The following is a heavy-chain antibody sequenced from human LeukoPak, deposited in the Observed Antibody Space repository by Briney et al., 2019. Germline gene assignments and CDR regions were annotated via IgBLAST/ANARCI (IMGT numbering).Heavy chain of an antibody. CDR3: ARDRRWLQGHYYYYMDV. V-gene: IGHV3-21*01. CDR2: ISSSSSYI. Sequence: GGSLRLSCAASGFTFSSYSMNWVRQAPGKGLEWVSSISSSSSYIYYADSVKGRFTISRDNAKNSLYLQMNSSRAEDTAVYYCARDRRWLQGHYYYYMDVWGKGTTVTVSS. J-gene: IGHJ6*03. CDR1: GFTFSSYS. D-gene: IGHD5-24*01.